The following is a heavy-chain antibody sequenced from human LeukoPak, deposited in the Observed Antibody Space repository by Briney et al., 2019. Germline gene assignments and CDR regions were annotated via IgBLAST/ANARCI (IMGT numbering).Heavy chain of an antibody. Sequence: GGSLRLSCAASSFTFSSYNMNWVRQAPGKGLEWVSSISSSGSYIYYRDSVKGRFTISRDNSKNTLYLQMNSLRAEDTAVYYCAKTSLKYCSGGSCYLDAFDIWGQGTMVTVSS. CDR3: AKTSLKYCSGGSCYLDAFDI. V-gene: IGHV3-21*01. J-gene: IGHJ3*02. D-gene: IGHD2-15*01. CDR2: ISSSGSYI. CDR1: SFTFSSYN.